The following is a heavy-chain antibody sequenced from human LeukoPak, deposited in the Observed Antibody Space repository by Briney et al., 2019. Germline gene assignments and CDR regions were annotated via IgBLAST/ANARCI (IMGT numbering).Heavy chain of an antibody. CDR1: GGSISSYY. CDR2: ISYSGST. J-gene: IGHJ6*03. CDR3: AREVGGSYNYYYYYSMDV. Sequence: PSETLSLTCTVSGGSISSYYWSWIRQPPGKGLEWIGYISYSGSTNYNPSLKSRVTISVDTSKNQFSLRLSSVTAADTAVYYCAREVGGSYNYYYYYSMDVWGKGTTVAVSS. D-gene: IGHD1-26*01. V-gene: IGHV4-59*01.